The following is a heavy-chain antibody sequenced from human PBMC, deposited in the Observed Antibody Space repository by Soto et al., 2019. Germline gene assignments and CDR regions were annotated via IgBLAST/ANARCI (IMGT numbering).Heavy chain of an antibody. D-gene: IGHD3-10*01. CDR1: GGSFSGYY. Sequence: PSETLSLTCAVYGGSFSGYYWSWIRQPPGKGLEWIGEINHSGSTNYNPSLKSRVTISVDTSKNQFSLKLSSVTAADTAVYYCARGGPLDQLLWFGEFQNYFEYWGQGTLVTVSS. CDR2: INHSGST. CDR3: ARGGPLDQLLWFGEFQNYFEY. J-gene: IGHJ4*02. V-gene: IGHV4-34*01.